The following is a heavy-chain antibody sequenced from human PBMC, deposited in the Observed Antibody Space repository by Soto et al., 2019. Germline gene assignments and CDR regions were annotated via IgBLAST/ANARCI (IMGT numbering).Heavy chain of an antibody. CDR2: IYYSGST. D-gene: IGHD3-22*01. CDR3: ARDDDSSGYYSD. Sequence: SETLSLTCTVSGGSISSGGYYWSWIRQHPGKGLEWIGYIYYSGSTYYNPSLKSRVTISVDTSKNQFSLKLSSVTAADTAVYYCARDDDSSGYYSDWGQGTLVTVSS. J-gene: IGHJ4*02. CDR1: GGSISSGGYY. V-gene: IGHV4-31*03.